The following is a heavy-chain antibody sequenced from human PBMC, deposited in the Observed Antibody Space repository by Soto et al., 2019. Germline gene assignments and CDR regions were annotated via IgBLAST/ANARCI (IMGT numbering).Heavy chain of an antibody. CDR1: GYTFTSYG. J-gene: IGHJ5*02. D-gene: IGHD4-4*01. CDR3: ARAPFMTTLNWFDP. Sequence: ASVKVSCKASGYTFTSYGISWVRQAPGQGLEWMGWISAYNGNTNYAQKLQGRVTMTTDTSTSTAYMELRSLRSDDTAVYYCARAPFMTTLNWFDPWGQGTLVTVSS. CDR2: ISAYNGNT. V-gene: IGHV1-18*04.